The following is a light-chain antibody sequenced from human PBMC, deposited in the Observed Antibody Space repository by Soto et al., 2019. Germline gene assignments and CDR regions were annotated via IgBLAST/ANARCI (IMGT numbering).Light chain of an antibody. Sequence: EIVLTQSPGSLSLSPGERATLSCRASQSIDSTFFAWYQNKPGQAPRLLIYGASMGTTGIPDIFSGSGSGKDFTLTISILEPEDFAVYYCQQYVSSVTFGQGTKVEIK. J-gene: IGKJ1*01. CDR3: QQYVSSVT. V-gene: IGKV3-20*01. CDR1: QSIDSTF. CDR2: GAS.